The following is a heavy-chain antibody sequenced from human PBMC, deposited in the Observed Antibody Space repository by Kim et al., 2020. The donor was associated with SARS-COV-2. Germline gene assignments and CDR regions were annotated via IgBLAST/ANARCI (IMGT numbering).Heavy chain of an antibody. D-gene: IGHD4-17*01. J-gene: IGHJ4*02. V-gene: IGHV3-7*03. Sequence: GGSLRLSCAASGFTFSDHWMYWVRQAPGKGLEWVANIKKDGSERYYVDSVKGRFTISRDNAKSSLFLQMDSLRVEDTAVYYCARGRFGDYKWGQGTLVTVSS. CDR2: IKKDGSER. CDR1: GFTFSDHW. CDR3: ARGRFGDYK.